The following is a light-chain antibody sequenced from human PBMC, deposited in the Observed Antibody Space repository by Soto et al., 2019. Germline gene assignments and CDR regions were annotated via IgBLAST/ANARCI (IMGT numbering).Light chain of an antibody. CDR2: DTS. CDR3: QQYGSSPPIT. CDR1: QSAGNF. J-gene: IGKJ4*01. Sequence: ELVMTQSPATLSVSAGDTASLSCRDSQSAGNFLAWYQQKPGQAPRLLIYDTSNRATGIPARFSGSGSGTDFTLTISRLEPEDFAVYYCQQYGSSPPITFGGGTKVDIK. V-gene: IGKV3-20*01.